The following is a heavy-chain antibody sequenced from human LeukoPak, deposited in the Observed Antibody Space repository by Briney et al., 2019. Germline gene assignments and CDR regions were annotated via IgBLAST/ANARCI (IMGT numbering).Heavy chain of an antibody. CDR1: GYTFTGYY. CDR2: INPNSGGT. Sequence: ASVKVSCKASGYTFTGYYMHWVRQAPGQGLEWMGWINPNSGGTNYAQKFQGRVTMTRDTSISTAYMELSRLRSDDTAVYYCATLIYPRIAVSDFDYWGQGTLVTVSS. V-gene: IGHV1-2*02. CDR3: ATLIYPRIAVSDFDY. D-gene: IGHD6-19*01. J-gene: IGHJ4*02.